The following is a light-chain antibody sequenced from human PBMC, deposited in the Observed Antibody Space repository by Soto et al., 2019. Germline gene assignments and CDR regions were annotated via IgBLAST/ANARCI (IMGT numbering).Light chain of an antibody. V-gene: IGKV3-20*01. CDR2: GAS. CDR3: QQYGSSPPIT. Sequence: EIVLTQSPGTLSLSPGERASLSCRASQSVSSTYLAWYQQKPGQAPRLLLSGASSRGTGIPDRFSGSGSGTDFTLTISRLEPEDFAVYYCQQYGSSPPITFGHGTKVDIK. CDR1: QSVSSTY. J-gene: IGKJ3*01.